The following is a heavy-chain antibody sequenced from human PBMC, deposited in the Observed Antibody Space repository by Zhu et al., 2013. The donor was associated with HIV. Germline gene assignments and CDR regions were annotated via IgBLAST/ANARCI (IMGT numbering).Heavy chain of an antibody. V-gene: IGHV4-38-2*02. D-gene: IGHD4-17*01. Sequence: VQLQESGPGLVKPSETLSLTCTVSGYSVSSAYYWGWIRQPPGKGLEWIGSIYHSESTFYSPSLKSRVTISLDTSKNHFPLKLNSVTAADTAVYYCARGPTVTTLKYYYYMDVWGKGDHGHRLL. CDR2: IYHSEST. CDR3: ARGPTVTTLKYYYYMDV. CDR1: GYSVSSAYY. J-gene: IGHJ6*03.